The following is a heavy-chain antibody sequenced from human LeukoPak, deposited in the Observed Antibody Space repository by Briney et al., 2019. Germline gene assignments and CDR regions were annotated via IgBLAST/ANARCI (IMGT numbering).Heavy chain of an antibody. CDR2: ISASGGTT. D-gene: IGHD2-15*01. Sequence: GGSLRLSCAASGFTFSSYTMSWVRQAPGKGLEGVSDISASGGTTYYADSVKGRFTISRDNSKNTLYLQMNSLRAEDTAIYYCAKAMAASAFDIWGQGTMVTVSS. CDR3: AKAMAASAFDI. J-gene: IGHJ3*02. CDR1: GFTFSSYT. V-gene: IGHV3-23*01.